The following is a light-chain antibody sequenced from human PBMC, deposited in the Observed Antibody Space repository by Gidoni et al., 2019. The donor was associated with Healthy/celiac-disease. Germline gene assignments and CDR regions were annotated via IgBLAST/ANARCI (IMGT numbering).Light chain of an antibody. CDR3: QQYYSTPPFT. CDR2: WAS. Sequence: TVMTQSPDSLAVFIGDRATLNCKFSQSVLYNSNNKNYLAWYQKQPGQPPKLLIYWASTRESVVPDRFSGGGSGTDVTLTISSLQAEDVAVYYCQQYYSTPPFTFGPGTKVDIK. CDR1: QSVLYNSNNKNY. J-gene: IGKJ3*01. V-gene: IGKV4-1*01.